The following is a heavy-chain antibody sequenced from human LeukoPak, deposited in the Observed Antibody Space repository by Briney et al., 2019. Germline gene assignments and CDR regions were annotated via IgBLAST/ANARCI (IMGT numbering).Heavy chain of an antibody. V-gene: IGHV4-4*07. CDR1: GGSISSYY. Sequence: SETLSLTCTVSGGSISSYYWSWIRQPPGKGLEWIGRIYTSGSTNYNPSLKSRVTMSVDTSKNQFSLKLSSVTAADTAVYYCARVSSEQWLVPDGPLDYWGQGTLVTVSS. D-gene: IGHD6-19*01. CDR2: IYTSGST. J-gene: IGHJ4*02. CDR3: ARVSSEQWLVPDGPLDY.